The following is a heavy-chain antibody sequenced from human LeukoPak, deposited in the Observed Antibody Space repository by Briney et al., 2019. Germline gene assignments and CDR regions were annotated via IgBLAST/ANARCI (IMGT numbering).Heavy chain of an antibody. J-gene: IGHJ4*02. D-gene: IGHD2-2*01. CDR1: GFTFSSYA. CDR2: ISGSGGST. Sequence: PGGSLRLSCAASGFTFSSYAMSWVRQAPGKGLEWVPAISGSGGSTYYADSVKGRFTISRDNSKNTLYLQMNSLRAEDTAVYYCAKIAIDIVVVPAATDYWGQGTLVTVSS. V-gene: IGHV3-23*01. CDR3: AKIAIDIVVVPAATDY.